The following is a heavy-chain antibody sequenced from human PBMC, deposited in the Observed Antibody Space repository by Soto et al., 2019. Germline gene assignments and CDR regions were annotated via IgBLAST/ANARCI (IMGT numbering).Heavy chain of an antibody. J-gene: IGHJ5*02. D-gene: IGHD5-12*01. V-gene: IGHV1-24*01. CDR2: FDSEDGET. Sequence: GASVKVSCKVSGYTLTELSMHWVRQAPGKGLEWMGGFDSEDGETIYAQKFQGRVTMTEDTSTDTAYMELSSLRSEDTAVYYCATRRRMATILGPNNWFDPWGQGTLVTVSS. CDR3: ATRRRMATILGPNNWFDP. CDR1: GYTLTELS.